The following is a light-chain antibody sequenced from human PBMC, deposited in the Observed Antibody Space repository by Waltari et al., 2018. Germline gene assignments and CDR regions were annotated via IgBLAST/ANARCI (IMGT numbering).Light chain of an antibody. CDR1: LTLKR. CDR3: QVWDTSRELAI. CDR2: FDN. V-gene: IGLV3-21*02. J-gene: IGLJ2*01. Sequence: SSVLTQPASVSVAPGRTATMTCEGGLTLKRVPWYQQKSGQAPVAVVFFDNGRPSGIPERFSGSKFRNTATLTISRVEAGDEADYYCQVWDTSRELAIFGGGTRVTVL.